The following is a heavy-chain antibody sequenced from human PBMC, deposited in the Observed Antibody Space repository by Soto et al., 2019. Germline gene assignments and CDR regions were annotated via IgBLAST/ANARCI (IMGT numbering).Heavy chain of an antibody. Sequence: GASVKVSCKVSGYTLTELSMHWVRQAPGKGLEWMGGSDPEDGETIYAQKFQGRVTMTEDTSTDTAYMELSSLRSEDTAVYYCATPYSSGWYGLYYGMDVWGQGTTVTVSS. V-gene: IGHV1-24*01. CDR3: ATPYSSGWYGLYYGMDV. CDR2: SDPEDGET. J-gene: IGHJ6*02. CDR1: GYTLTELS. D-gene: IGHD6-19*01.